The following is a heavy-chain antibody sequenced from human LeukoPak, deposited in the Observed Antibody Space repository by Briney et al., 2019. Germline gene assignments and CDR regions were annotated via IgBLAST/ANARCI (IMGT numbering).Heavy chain of an antibody. J-gene: IGHJ4*02. CDR2: IDQDGSSQ. Sequence: GGSLRLSCAASGFAFSSYWASWVRQAPGKGLEWVANIDQDGSSQNYVDSVRGRFNISRDNAKNSVYLQMNSLRAEDTAVYYCARSLWPEDYWGPGILVTVSS. D-gene: IGHD3-10*01. CDR1: GFAFSSYW. CDR3: ARSLWPEDY. V-gene: IGHV3-7*01.